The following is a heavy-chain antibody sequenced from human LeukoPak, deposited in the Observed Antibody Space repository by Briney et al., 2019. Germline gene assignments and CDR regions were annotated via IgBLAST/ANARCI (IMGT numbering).Heavy chain of an antibody. J-gene: IGHJ6*02. Sequence: GGSLRLSCAASGFTFSSYGMHWVRQAPGKGLEWVAVIWYDGSNKYYADSVKGRFTISRDNSKNTLYLQMNSLRAEDTAVYYCARDLRRYSSSWGVYYYGMDVWGQGTTVTVSS. D-gene: IGHD6-13*01. V-gene: IGHV3-33*08. CDR2: IWYDGSNK. CDR1: GFTFSSYG. CDR3: ARDLRRYSSSWGVYYYGMDV.